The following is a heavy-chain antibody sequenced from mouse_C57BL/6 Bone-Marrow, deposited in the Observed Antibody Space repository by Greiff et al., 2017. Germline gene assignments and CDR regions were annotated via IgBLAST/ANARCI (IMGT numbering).Heavy chain of an antibody. J-gene: IGHJ2*01. CDR1: GYAFTNYL. Sequence: VKLQESGAELVRPGTSVKVSCKASGYAFTNYLIAWVKQTPGQGLEWIGVINPGGGGTNYNEKFKGKATLTADKSSSTAYMQLSSLTSEDSAVYFCARGRLRGRYFDYWGQGTTLTVSS. D-gene: IGHD2-4*01. V-gene: IGHV1-54*01. CDR2: INPGGGGT. CDR3: ARGRLRGRYFDY.